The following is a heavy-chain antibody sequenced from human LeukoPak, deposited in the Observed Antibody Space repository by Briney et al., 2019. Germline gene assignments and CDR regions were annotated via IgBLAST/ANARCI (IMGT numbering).Heavy chain of an antibody. CDR2: ISGSGGST. D-gene: IGHD3-22*01. CDR1: GFTFSSYG. V-gene: IGHV3-23*01. J-gene: IGHJ4*02. CDR3: AKEDLAYYYDSSGYDY. Sequence: GGTLRLSCAASGFTFSSYGMSWVRQAPGKGLEWVSAISGSGGSTYYADSVKGRFTISRDNSKNTLYLQMNSLRAEDTAVYYCAKEDLAYYYDSSGYDYWGQGTLITVSS.